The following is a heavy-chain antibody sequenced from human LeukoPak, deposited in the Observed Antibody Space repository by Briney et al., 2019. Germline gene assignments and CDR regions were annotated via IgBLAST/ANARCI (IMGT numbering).Heavy chain of an antibody. CDR2: LYSGATT. D-gene: IGHD3-22*01. CDR1: GFTVSSNY. Sequence: TGGSLRLSCAASGFTVSSNYMNWVRQAPGKGLEWVSILYSGATTYYADSVKGRFTVSRDNSKNTLYLQMNSLRAEDTAVYYCARGPSYYYDSSGYQFDYWGQGTLVTVSS. CDR3: ARGPSYYYDSSGYQFDY. V-gene: IGHV3-66*01. J-gene: IGHJ4*02.